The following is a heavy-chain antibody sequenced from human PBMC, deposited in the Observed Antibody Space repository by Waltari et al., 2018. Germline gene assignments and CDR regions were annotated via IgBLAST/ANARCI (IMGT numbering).Heavy chain of an antibody. CDR3: AGGYPRPYITVREVQGVTATSDY. Sequence: EVQLVETGGGLIQPGGSLRLSCAASGFTVSSNYMSWVRQAPGKGLEWVSVIYSGGSTYYADSVKGRFTISRDNSKNTLYLQMNSLRAEDTAVYYCAGGYPRPYITVREVQGVTATSDYWGQGTLVTVSS. V-gene: IGHV3-53*02. CDR1: GFTVSSNY. J-gene: IGHJ4*02. CDR2: IYSGGST. D-gene: IGHD3-10*01.